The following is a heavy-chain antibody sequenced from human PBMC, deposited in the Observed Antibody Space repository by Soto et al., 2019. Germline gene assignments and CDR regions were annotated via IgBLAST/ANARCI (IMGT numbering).Heavy chain of an antibody. V-gene: IGHV3-23*01. CDR3: ARRAFGSSRSFDI. D-gene: IGHD6-6*01. J-gene: IGHJ3*02. CDR2: ISDSGGLT. Sequence: GGSLRLSCAASGFAFSSHPMSWVRQAPERGLEWVSGISDSGGLTYNADSVKGRFTISRDNSKNTLYLQMNSLRAEDTALYYCARRAFGSSRSFDIWGQGTMVTVSS. CDR1: GFAFSSHP.